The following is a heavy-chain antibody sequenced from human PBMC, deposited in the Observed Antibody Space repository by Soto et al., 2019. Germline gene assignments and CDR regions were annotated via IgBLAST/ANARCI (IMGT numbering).Heavy chain of an antibody. CDR1: GGSFSGYY. CDR2: INHSGST. J-gene: IGHJ4*02. V-gene: IGHV4-34*01. Sequence: QVQLQQWGAGLLKPSETLSLTCAVYGGSFSGYYWSWIRQPPGKGLEWIGEINHSGSTNYNPSLKSRVTISVDTSKNQFSLKLSSVTAADTAVYYCASSTTVTTGYFDYWGQGTLATVSS. D-gene: IGHD4-4*01. CDR3: ASSTTVTTGYFDY.